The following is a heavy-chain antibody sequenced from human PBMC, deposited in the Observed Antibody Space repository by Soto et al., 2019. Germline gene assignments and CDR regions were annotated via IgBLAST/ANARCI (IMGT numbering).Heavy chain of an antibody. D-gene: IGHD3-10*01. Sequence: GSLRLSCAASGSTFSDYYMSWIRQAPGKGLEWVSYISSSGGTIYYADSVKGRFTISRDNAKNSLYLQMNSLRAEDTAVYYCAKDKSRSYYFYGTDVWGQGTTVTVSS. J-gene: IGHJ6*02. CDR2: ISSSGGTI. CDR3: AKDKSRSYYFYGTDV. CDR1: GSTFSDYY. V-gene: IGHV3-11*04.